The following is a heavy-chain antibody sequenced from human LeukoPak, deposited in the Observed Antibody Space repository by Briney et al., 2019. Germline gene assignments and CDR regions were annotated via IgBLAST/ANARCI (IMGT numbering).Heavy chain of an antibody. Sequence: PGESLKISCKGSGYSFRSYWITWVRQMPGKGLEWVGRIEPSDSYTNYSPSFEGHVTISADKSISTAYLQWSSLKASDTAMYYCARLHPTYCTSGLCYWFDPWGQGTLVTVSS. D-gene: IGHD2-8*01. V-gene: IGHV5-10-1*01. CDR3: ARLHPTYCTSGLCYWFDP. J-gene: IGHJ5*02. CDR2: IEPSDSYT. CDR1: GYSFRSYW.